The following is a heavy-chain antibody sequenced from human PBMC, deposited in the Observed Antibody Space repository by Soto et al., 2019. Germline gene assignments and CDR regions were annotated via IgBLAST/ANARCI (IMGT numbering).Heavy chain of an antibody. D-gene: IGHD3-22*01. CDR1: GGTFSSYA. Sequence: ASVKVSCKASGGTFSSYAISWVRQAPGQGLEWMGWISAYNGNTNYAQKLQGRVTMTTDTSTSTAYMELRSLRSDDTAVYYCAREGSSGYYDLFDYWGQGTLVTVSS. V-gene: IGHV1-18*01. J-gene: IGHJ4*02. CDR3: AREGSSGYYDLFDY. CDR2: ISAYNGNT.